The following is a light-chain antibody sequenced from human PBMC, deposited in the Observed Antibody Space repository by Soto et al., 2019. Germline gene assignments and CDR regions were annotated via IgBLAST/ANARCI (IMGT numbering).Light chain of an antibody. CDR2: ENN. J-gene: IGLJ1*01. CDR3: GAWDISLSAYV. Sequence: QSALTQPPSVSAAPGQKVTISCSGSSSNIESNYVSWFQQLPRTAPNLLIYENNKRLSGFPDRFSASKSGTSATLVINGLKNGDEADYFCGAWDISLSAYVFGTGTKXPS. CDR1: SSNIESNY. V-gene: IGLV1-51*02.